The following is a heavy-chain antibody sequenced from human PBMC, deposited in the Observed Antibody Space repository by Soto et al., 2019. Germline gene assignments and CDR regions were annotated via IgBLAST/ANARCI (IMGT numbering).Heavy chain of an antibody. CDR3: ARRRLSGFWSGRNSYYYHGMDV. CDR1: GESFSDYY. J-gene: IGHJ6*02. CDR2: INHSGST. V-gene: IGHV4-34*01. Sequence: SETLSLTCAVYGESFSDYYWNWVRQPPGRGLEWIGEINHSGSTNYRSSLKSRVTISVDTSKNQFSLKLNSVTAADTAVYYCARRRLSGFWSGRNSYYYHGMDVWGQGTTVTVSS. D-gene: IGHD3-3*01.